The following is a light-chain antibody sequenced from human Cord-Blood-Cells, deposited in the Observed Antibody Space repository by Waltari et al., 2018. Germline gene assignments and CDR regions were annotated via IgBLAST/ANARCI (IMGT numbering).Light chain of an antibody. V-gene: IGKV1-39*01. CDR3: QQSYRTPYS. J-gene: IGKJ2*03. CDR2: AAS. CDR1: QSISSY. Sequence: DIKMTQSPSTLSVSVGDRVTITCRASQSISSYLNWYQQKPGKAPRLLIYAASSLQSGLPSRFSGSGSGPDFTLTITSLHSEDFATYYCQQSYRTPYSFGQGTKLEIK.